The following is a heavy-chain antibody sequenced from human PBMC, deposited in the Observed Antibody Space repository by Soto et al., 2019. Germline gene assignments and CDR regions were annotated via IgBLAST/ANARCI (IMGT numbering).Heavy chain of an antibody. CDR2: INHDGIT. D-gene: IGHD3-22*01. CDR1: GGYFSGYY. Sequence: SETLSLTCAISGGYFSGYYWSWIRQPPGKGLEWIGEINHDGITNYNPSLKSRVTISLDTSKNQFSLKLSSVTAADTAVYYCARESIDSSEDDAFDIWGQGTMVTVSS. CDR3: ARESIDSSEDDAFDI. V-gene: IGHV4-34*01. J-gene: IGHJ3*02.